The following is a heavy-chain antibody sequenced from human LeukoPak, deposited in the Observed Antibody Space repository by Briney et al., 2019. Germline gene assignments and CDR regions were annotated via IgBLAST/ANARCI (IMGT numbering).Heavy chain of an antibody. J-gene: IGHJ5*02. V-gene: IGHV1-8*02. D-gene: IGHD1-26*01. CDR2: MNPNSGNT. Sequence: GASVKVSCKASGYTFTGYYMHWVRQATGQGLEWMGWMNPNSGNTGYAQKFQGRVTMTRNTSISTAYMELSSLRSEDTAVYYCAGVFGGSSGGWGYKKRNWFDPWGQGTLVTVSS. CDR1: GYTFTGYY. CDR3: AGVFGGSSGGWGYKKRNWFDP.